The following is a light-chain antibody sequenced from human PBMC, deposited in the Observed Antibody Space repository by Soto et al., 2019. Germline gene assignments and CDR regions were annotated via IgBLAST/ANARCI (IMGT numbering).Light chain of an antibody. CDR3: MRARQTGWT. Sequence: DVVMSQSPLSLPVTPVEPPASPFRRIRGLLHGNGYNYLDGYLQKPGQLPQLLTYLGSSRASGVPDRFSGSGSGTDFTLKISRVEAEDVGVYYCMRARQTGWTFGQGTKVDIK. CDR1: RGLLHGNGYNY. V-gene: IGKV2-28*01. J-gene: IGKJ1*01. CDR2: LGS.